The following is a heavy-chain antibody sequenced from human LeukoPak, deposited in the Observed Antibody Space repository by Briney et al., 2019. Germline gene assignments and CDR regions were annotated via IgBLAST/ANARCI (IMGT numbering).Heavy chain of an antibody. CDR1: GFTFSSYA. V-gene: IGHV3-23*01. Sequence: GGSLRLSCAASGFTFSSYAMSWVRQAPGKGLEWVSAISGSGGSTYYADSVKGRFTISRDNSKNTLYLQMNGLRAEDTAVYYCAKDIGYCSSTSCYGGLDYWGQGTLVTVSS. D-gene: IGHD2-2*03. J-gene: IGHJ4*02. CDR3: AKDIGYCSSTSCYGGLDY. CDR2: ISGSGGST.